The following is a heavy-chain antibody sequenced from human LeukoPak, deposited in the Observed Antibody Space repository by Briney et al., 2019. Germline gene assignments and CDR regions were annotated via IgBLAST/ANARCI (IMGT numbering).Heavy chain of an antibody. CDR1: GYSFSDYY. CDR2: IHRNSGGT. V-gene: IGHV1-2*02. CDR3: ARERESTGYSSLDP. J-gene: IGHJ5*02. D-gene: IGHD3-22*01. Sequence: GASVTVSCKASGYSFSDYYMHWVRQAPGQELEWMGWIHRNSGGTKYAQKFQGRVTMTRDASISTAYMELKRLTSDDTAVYWCARERESTGYSSLDPWGQGTLITVSS.